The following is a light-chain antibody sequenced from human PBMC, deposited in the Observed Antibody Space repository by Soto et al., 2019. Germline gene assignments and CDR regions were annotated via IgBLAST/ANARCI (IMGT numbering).Light chain of an antibody. CDR1: QGIRND. CDR3: LQHNSYSWT. Sequence: IQLTHPPCALSAPAGDRGTITSPASQGIRNDLGWYQQKTGKDPKRLIYAASSLQSGVPSRLSGSGSGTEFTLTISSMQPEDFATEYCLQHNSYSWTFGQGTKVDIK. J-gene: IGKJ1*01. V-gene: IGKV1-17*01. CDR2: AAS.